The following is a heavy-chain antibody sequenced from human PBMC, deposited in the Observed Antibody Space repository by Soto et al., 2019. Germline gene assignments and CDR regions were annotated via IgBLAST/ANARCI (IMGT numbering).Heavy chain of an antibody. D-gene: IGHD2-2*01. V-gene: IGHV4-39*01. J-gene: IGHJ4*02. CDR3: ARLIHCKTTSCYFDF. CDR1: GGSISSSSYY. CDR2: VYYSGKT. Sequence: PSETLSLTCTVSGGSISSSSYYWAWVRQPPGKGLEWIGSVYYSGKTYYNPSLKSRVTISEDTSKNQFSLKLSSVTAADTAVFYCARLIHCKTTSCYFDFGGQGTLVTVSS.